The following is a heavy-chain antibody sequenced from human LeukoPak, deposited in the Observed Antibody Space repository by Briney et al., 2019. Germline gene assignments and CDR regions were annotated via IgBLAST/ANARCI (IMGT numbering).Heavy chain of an antibody. V-gene: IGHV1-18*01. J-gene: IGHJ4*02. D-gene: IGHD2-15*01. CDR2: ISAYNGNT. Sequence: ASVKVSCKASGYTFTSYGISWVRQAPGQGLEWMGWISAYNGNTNYAQKLQGRVTMTRDMSTSTVYMELSSLRSEDTAVYYCARASVVTNGDYWGQGTLVTVSS. CDR1: GYTFTSYG. CDR3: ARASVVTNGDY.